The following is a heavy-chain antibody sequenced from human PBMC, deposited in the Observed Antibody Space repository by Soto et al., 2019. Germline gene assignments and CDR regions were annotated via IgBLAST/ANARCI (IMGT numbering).Heavy chain of an antibody. CDR1: GGSISSGGYY. CDR3: ARGWSGPTSSSSDFDY. J-gene: IGHJ4*02. V-gene: IGHV4-31*03. Sequence: QVQLQESGPGLVKPSQTLSLTCTVSGGSISSGGYYWSWIRQHPGKGLEWIGYIYYSGSTYYNPSRKSRVTISVDTSKNHFSLKLSSVTAADTAVYYCARGWSGPTSSSSDFDYWGQGTLVTVSS. D-gene: IGHD6-13*01. CDR2: IYYSGST.